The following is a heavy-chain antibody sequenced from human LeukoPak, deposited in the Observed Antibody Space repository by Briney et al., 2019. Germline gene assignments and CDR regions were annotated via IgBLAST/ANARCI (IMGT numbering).Heavy chain of an antibody. D-gene: IGHD7-27*01. Sequence: ASVKVSCKASGYTFTGYYMHCVRQAPGQGLEWMGWINPNSGGTNYAQKFQGRVTMTRDTSISTAYMELSRLRSGDTAVYYCTRAPTGVNFDYWGQGTLVTVSS. CDR3: TRAPTGVNFDY. CDR1: GYTFTGYY. V-gene: IGHV1-2*02. CDR2: INPNSGGT. J-gene: IGHJ4*02.